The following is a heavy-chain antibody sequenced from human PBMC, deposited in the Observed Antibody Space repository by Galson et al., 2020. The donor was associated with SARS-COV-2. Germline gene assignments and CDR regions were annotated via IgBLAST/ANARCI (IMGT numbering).Heavy chain of an antibody. CDR2: IDPKGGVT. CDR3: AREMDDAFDI. CDR1: GYTFTGHF. J-gene: IGHJ3*02. V-gene: IGHV1-2*02. D-gene: IGHD2-8*01. Sequence: ASVKVSCETSGYTFTGHFIHWVRQAPGQGLEWVGWIDPKGGVTNYAQKFRGRVTVTRDTSSSTSYMELRSLTSDDTAVYYCAREMDDAFDIWGQGTLVTVSS.